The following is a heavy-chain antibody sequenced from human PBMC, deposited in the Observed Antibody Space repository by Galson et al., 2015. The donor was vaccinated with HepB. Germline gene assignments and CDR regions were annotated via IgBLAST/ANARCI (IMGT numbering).Heavy chain of an antibody. V-gene: IGHV3-48*02. Sequence: SLRLACAASGFTFSNFAMNWVCQAPGKGLAWVSYISSSSTTIYYADSVKGRFTISRDNAKNSLYLQMNSLRDEDTAVYYCARPLAAGPIPYYWYFDLWGRGTLVTVSS. D-gene: IGHD6-13*01. CDR1: GFTFSNFA. CDR2: ISSSSTTI. CDR3: ARPLAAGPIPYYWYFDL. J-gene: IGHJ2*01.